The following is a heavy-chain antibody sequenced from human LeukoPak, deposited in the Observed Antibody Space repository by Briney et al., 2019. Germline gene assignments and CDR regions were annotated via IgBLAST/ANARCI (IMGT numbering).Heavy chain of an antibody. Sequence: GGSPRLSCAASGFTFSSYWMSWVRQAPGKGLEWVANIKQDGSEKYYVDSVKGRFTISRDNAKNSLYLQMNSLRAEDTAVYYCARRQRGFWSGYYLGYWGQGTLVTVSS. D-gene: IGHD3-3*01. CDR2: IKQDGSEK. CDR1: GFTFSSYW. J-gene: IGHJ4*02. V-gene: IGHV3-7*01. CDR3: ARRQRGFWSGYYLGY.